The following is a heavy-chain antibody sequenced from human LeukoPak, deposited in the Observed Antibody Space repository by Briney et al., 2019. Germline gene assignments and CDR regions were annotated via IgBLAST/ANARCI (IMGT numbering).Heavy chain of an antibody. CDR1: GGSISFYY. CDR2: IYTGGNT. V-gene: IGHV4-4*07. Sequence: PSETLSLTCTVSGGSISFYYWTWIRKSPGKGLNGFGVIYTGGNTNYNPSLKSRATLSIDTSKNQFSLMLTSVTAADTAVYYCARDSRYYDFWSGYVDYWGQGILVTVSS. D-gene: IGHD3-3*01. J-gene: IGHJ4*02. CDR3: ARDSRYYDFWSGYVDY.